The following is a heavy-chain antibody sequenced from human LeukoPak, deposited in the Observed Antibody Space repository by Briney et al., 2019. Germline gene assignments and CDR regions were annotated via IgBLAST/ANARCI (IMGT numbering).Heavy chain of an antibody. CDR1: GFTFSSYW. CDR3: AREPLTLARSYWYFDL. Sequence: PGGSLRLSSAASGFTFSSYWMHWVRHAPGKGLVWVSRIYSDGSITSYADSVKGRFTISRDNAKNTLYLQMNSLRAEDTAVYYCAREPLTLARSYWYFDLWGRGTLVTVSS. J-gene: IGHJ2*01. CDR2: IYSDGSIT. V-gene: IGHV3-74*01.